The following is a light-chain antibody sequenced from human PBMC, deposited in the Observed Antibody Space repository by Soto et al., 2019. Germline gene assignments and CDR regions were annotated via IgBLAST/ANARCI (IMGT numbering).Light chain of an antibody. CDR1: SNDVGGYNY. V-gene: IGLV2-14*01. CDR2: EVS. J-gene: IGLJ7*01. CDR3: SSFTSRTTVL. Sequence: QSALTQPASVSGSPGQSITISCTGTSNDVGGYNYVSWYQQHPGKAPKLMMYEVSNRPSGVSDRFSGSKSGNTASLIISGLLAEDEAAYYCSSFTSRTTVLFGGGTQLTVL.